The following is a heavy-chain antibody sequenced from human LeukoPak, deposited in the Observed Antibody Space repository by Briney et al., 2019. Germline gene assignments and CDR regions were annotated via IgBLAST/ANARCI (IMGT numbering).Heavy chain of an antibody. Sequence: ASLKVSCKASGYTFTTSGINWVQQAPGQGLEWMGCINVYNGNTNYAQKFQGRITMTRDTSTNTAYMELRSLKSDDTAVYYCARGLVVPAAMGEFDYWGQGTLIAVSS. CDR3: ARGLVVPAAMGEFDY. J-gene: IGHJ4*02. CDR1: GYTFTTSG. D-gene: IGHD2-2*01. CDR2: INVYNGNT. V-gene: IGHV1-18*01.